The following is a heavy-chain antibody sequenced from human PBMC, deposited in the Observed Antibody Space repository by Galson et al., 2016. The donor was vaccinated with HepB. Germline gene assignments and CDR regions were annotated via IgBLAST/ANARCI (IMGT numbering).Heavy chain of an antibody. J-gene: IGHJ4*02. Sequence: SLRLSCAASGFTFSTSAVHWVRQAPGKGLEWVAVISSDGSNQFYADSVTGRFTIPRDNSKDTRYLQMNSLRAEDTAVYYCAKDGGYTYALGYWGRGTLVTVSS. D-gene: IGHD5-18*01. V-gene: IGHV3-30-3*01. CDR1: GFTFSTSA. CDR3: AKDGGYTYALGY. CDR2: ISSDGSNQ.